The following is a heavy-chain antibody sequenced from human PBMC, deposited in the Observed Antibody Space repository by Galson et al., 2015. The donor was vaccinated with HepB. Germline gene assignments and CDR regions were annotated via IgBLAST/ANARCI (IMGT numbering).Heavy chain of an antibody. V-gene: IGHV3-7*01. J-gene: IGHJ4*02. Sequence: SLRLSCAASGFTFSSYWMAWVRQAPGKGLEWVANIKYDESEKFYADPVKGRFTISRDNAKKSLYVQMNSLRVEDTAVYYCARDYEGNLDYWGLGTLVIVSS. CDR3: ARDYEGNLDY. CDR2: IKYDESEK. CDR1: GFTFSSYW. D-gene: IGHD4-23*01.